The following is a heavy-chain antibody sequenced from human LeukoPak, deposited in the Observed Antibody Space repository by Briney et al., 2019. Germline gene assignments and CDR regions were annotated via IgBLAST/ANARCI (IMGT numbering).Heavy chain of an antibody. CDR2: IYTSGST. V-gene: IGHV4-61*02. CDR1: GGSLSSGNYY. Sequence: SETLSLTCSVSGGSLSSGNYYWSWIRQPAGKGLEWIGRIYTSGSTNYNPSLKSRVTMSVDTSKNQFSLKLTSVTAADTAVYYCAIPKKGGGSGYWGQGTLVTVSS. D-gene: IGHD2-15*01. J-gene: IGHJ4*02. CDR3: AIPKKGGGSGY.